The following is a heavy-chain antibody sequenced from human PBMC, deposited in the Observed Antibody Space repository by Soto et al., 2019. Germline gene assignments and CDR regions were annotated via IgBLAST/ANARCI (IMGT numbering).Heavy chain of an antibody. CDR1: GGSVCSNSYY. CDR2: IYYSGST. V-gene: IGHV4-61*01. CDR3: ARGRGVFDL. D-gene: IGHD3-10*01. J-gene: IGHJ5*02. Sequence: QVQLQELGPGLVKPSETLSLTCTVSGGSVCSNSYYWSWIRQPPGKGLEWIGYIYYSGSTNYNPSLKSRVTMSVDISKSQFSLRLSSVTAADTAVYYCARGRGVFDLWGQGTLVTVSS.